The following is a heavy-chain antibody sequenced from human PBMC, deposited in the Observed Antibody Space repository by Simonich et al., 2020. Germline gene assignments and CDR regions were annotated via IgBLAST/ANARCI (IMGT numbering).Heavy chain of an antibody. CDR3: ARDYSNYDAFDI. V-gene: IGHV3-74*01. CDR1: GFTFSSYW. Sequence: EVQLVESGGGLVQPGGSLRLSCAASGFTFSSYWMHWVRQAPGKGLGWVSLINSDGSSTSYADSGKGRFTISRDNAKNTLYLQMNSLRAEDTAVYYCARDYSNYDAFDIWGQGTMVTVSS. D-gene: IGHD4-4*01. J-gene: IGHJ3*02. CDR2: INSDGSST.